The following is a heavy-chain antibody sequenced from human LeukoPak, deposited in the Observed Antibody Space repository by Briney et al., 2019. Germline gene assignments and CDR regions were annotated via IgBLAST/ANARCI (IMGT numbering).Heavy chain of an antibody. V-gene: IGHV4-39*01. CDR2: IYYSGST. D-gene: IGHD3-9*01. CDR1: SGSISSSSYY. Sequence: PSETLSLTCTVSSGSISSSSYYWGWIRQPPGKGLEWIESIYYSGSTYYNPSLKSRVTISVDTSKNQFSLKLSSVTAADTAVYYCARFSTYYDILTGYSGFDYWGQGTLVTVSS. CDR3: ARFSTYYDILTGYSGFDY. J-gene: IGHJ4*02.